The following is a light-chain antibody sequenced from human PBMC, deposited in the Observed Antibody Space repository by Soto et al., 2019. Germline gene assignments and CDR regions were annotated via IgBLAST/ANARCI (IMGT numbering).Light chain of an antibody. CDR2: DVS. Sequence: QPVLTQPASVSGSPGQSITISCTGTSSDVGGYNYVSWYQQHPGKAPKLMIYDVSNRPSGVSNRFSGSKSGNTASLTISGLQAEDEADYYCSSYTSSSTRDVFGTGTKLTVL. CDR1: SSDVGGYNY. J-gene: IGLJ1*01. CDR3: SSYTSSSTRDV. V-gene: IGLV2-14*01.